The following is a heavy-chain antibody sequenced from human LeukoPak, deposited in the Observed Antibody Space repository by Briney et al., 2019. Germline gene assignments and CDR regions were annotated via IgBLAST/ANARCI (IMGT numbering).Heavy chain of an antibody. D-gene: IGHD3-10*01. CDR2: IYGRGTT. J-gene: IGHJ4*02. Sequence: SETLSLTCTVSGGSISNDYWSWIRQAAGKELEWIGRIYGRGTTNYNPSLKSRVTISLAKSKKEFSLNLNSVTAADTAVYYCARGGTYGSGRNQHTTLDYWGQGTLVTVSS. V-gene: IGHV4-4*07. CDR1: GGSISNDY. CDR3: ARGGTYGSGRNQHTTLDY.